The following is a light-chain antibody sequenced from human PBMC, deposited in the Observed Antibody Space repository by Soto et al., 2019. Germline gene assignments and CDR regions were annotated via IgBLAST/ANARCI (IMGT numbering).Light chain of an antibody. CDR1: QDISTL. J-gene: IGKJ5*01. CDR3: QQRYNFPIT. CDR2: GAS. V-gene: IGKV1D-12*01. Sequence: DIQMTQSPSSVSASIGDTVTITCRASQDISTLLAWYQQKPGKAPKLLIYGASTLESGVPSRFSGRGSGTDFTLTISSLQPEDFSVYYCQQRYNFPITFGQGTRLEIK.